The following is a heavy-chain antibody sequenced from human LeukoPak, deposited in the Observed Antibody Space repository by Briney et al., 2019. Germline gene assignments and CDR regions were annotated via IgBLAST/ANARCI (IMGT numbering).Heavy chain of an antibody. CDR3: ARAYTASNWFDP. D-gene: IGHD5-18*01. J-gene: IGHJ5*02. CDR2: IYYSGST. V-gene: IGHV4-31*03. CDR1: GGSISSGGYY. Sequence: SETLSLTCTVSGGSISSGGYYWSWIRQHPGKGLEWIGYIYYSGSTYYNPSLKSRVTISVDTSKNQFSLKLSSVTAADTAVYYCARAYTASNWFDPWGQGTLVTVSS.